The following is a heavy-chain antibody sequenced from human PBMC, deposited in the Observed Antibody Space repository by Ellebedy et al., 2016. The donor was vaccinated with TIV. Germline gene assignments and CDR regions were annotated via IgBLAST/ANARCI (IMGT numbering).Heavy chain of an antibody. V-gene: IGHV3-48*03. CDR2: IRSGGSSI. CDR1: GFTFSSYE. Sequence: PGGSLRLSCAASGFTFSSYEMNWVRQAPGKGLEWVSYIRSGGSSIYYADSVKGRFTISRDNAKSSLYLQLKSLRAEDTAVYYCARGDSHGKYYELADYWGQGTLVTVSS. D-gene: IGHD3-22*01. CDR3: ARGDSHGKYYELADY. J-gene: IGHJ4*02.